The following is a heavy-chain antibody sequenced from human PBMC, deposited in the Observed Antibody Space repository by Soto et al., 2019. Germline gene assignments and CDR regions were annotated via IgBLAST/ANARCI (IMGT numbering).Heavy chain of an antibody. V-gene: IGHV2-5*02. D-gene: IGHD2-2*01. J-gene: IGHJ5*02. CDR1: VFSLSMREMS. CDR3: ARGLRYCSRTNCPNCFDP. CDR2: IYWDDDK. Sequence: SGPTLVNPTQTLTLTCTFSVFSLSMREMSVGWICQPPGKALEWLALIYWDDDKRYSPSLKSRLTITKDTSKNQVVLTMTNMDPVGTGTYYCARGLRYCSRTNCPNCFDPWGQGTLVTVSS.